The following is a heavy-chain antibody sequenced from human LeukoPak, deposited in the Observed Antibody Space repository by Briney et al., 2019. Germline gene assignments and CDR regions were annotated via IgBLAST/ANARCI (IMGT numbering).Heavy chain of an antibody. D-gene: IGHD6-6*01. CDR2: IYTSGST. CDR1: GGSISGYY. J-gene: IGHJ6*02. Sequence: RPSETLSLTCTVSGGSISGYYWSWIRPPAGKGLEWIGRIYTSGSTNYNPSLKSRVTMSVDTSKNQFSLKLSSVTAADTAVYYCARALYSSSSPYYGMDVWGQGTTVTVSS. V-gene: IGHV4-4*07. CDR3: ARALYSSSSPYYGMDV.